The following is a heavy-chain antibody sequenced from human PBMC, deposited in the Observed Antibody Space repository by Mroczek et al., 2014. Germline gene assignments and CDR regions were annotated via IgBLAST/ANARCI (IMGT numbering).Heavy chain of an antibody. CDR3: ARGRYCSSTSCSFHWFDP. D-gene: IGHD2-2*01. Sequence: QVQLVESGAEVKKPGASVKVSCKASGYTFTSYDINWVRQATGQGLESMGWMNPNSGNTGYAQKFQGRVTMTRNTSISTAYMELSSLRSEDTAVYYCARGRYCSSTSCSFHWFDPWGPGNPWSPSPQ. J-gene: IGHJ5*02. CDR2: MNPNSGNT. CDR1: GYTFTSYD. V-gene: IGHV1-8*01.